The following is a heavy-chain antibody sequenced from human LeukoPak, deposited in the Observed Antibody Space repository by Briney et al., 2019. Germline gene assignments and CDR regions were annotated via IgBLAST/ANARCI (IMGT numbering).Heavy chain of an antibody. CDR3: AKTSDY. J-gene: IGHJ4*02. CDR1: GFTFSDYN. V-gene: IGHV3-21*01. D-gene: IGHD1-14*01. CDR2: ITSSGSHI. Sequence: GGSLRLSCAASGFTFSDYNMNWVRQAPGKGLEWVSSITSSGSHIYYADSVRGRFTISRDNAKNSLYLQMNSLGAEDTAVYYCAKTSDYWGQGTLVTVSS.